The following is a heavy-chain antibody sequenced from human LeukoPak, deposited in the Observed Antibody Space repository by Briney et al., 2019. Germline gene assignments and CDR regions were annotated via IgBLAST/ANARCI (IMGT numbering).Heavy chain of an antibody. CDR1: GYTFSGYY. V-gene: IGHV1-2*02. CDR2: INPNSGGT. J-gene: IGHJ6*03. Sequence: ASVKVSCKASGYTFSGYYMHWVRQAPGQGLEWMGWINPNSGGTNYAQKFQGRVTMTRDTSISTAYMELSRLRSDDTAVYYCARIAGYSSSWYEAYYYYYMDVWGKGTTVTVSS. D-gene: IGHD6-13*01. CDR3: ARIAGYSSSWYEAYYYYYMDV.